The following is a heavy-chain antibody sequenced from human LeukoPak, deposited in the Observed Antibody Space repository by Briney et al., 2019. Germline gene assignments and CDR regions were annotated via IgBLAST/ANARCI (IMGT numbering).Heavy chain of an antibody. CDR3: ARGRYCSGGSCPSLYYYYYMDV. CDR2: IYYSGNT. CDR1: GGSISSYS. D-gene: IGHD2-15*01. J-gene: IGHJ6*03. Sequence: PSETLSLTCTVSGGSISSYSWSWIRQPPGKALEWIGYIYYSGNTNYNPSLKSRVTMSVDTSKNQFSLKLSSVTAADTAVYYCARGRYCSGGSCPSLYYYYYMDVWGKGTTVTVSS. V-gene: IGHV4-59*12.